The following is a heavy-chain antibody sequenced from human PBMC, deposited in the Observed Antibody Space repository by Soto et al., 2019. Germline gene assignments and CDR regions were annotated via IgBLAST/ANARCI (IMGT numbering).Heavy chain of an antibody. J-gene: IGHJ6*02. CDR3: ARGKKTPNTHYYYGMDV. Sequence: PSETLSLTCTVSGGSISSYYWSWIRQPPGKGLEWIGYIYYSGSTNYNPSLKSRVTISVDTSKNQFSLKLSSVTAADTAVYYCARGKKTPNTHYYYGMDVWGQGTTVTVSS. CDR1: GGSISSYY. CDR2: IYYSGST. V-gene: IGHV4-59*01.